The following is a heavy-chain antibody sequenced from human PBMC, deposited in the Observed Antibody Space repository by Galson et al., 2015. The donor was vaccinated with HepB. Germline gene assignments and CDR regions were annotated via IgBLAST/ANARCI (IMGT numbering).Heavy chain of an antibody. CDR3: ARDEVGRIAVAGPIYYFDY. CDR1: GDSVSSHSAA. D-gene: IGHD6-19*01. Sequence: CAISGDSVSSHSAAWNWIRQSPSRGLEWLGRTYYRSKWYNDYAVSVRSRITINPDTSKNQFSLQLNSVTPEDTAVYYCARDEVGRIAVAGPIYYFDYWGQGTLVTVSS. J-gene: IGHJ4*02. CDR2: TYYRSKWYN. V-gene: IGHV6-1*01.